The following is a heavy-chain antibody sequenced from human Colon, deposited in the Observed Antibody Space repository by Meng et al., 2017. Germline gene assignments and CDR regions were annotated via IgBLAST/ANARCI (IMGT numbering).Heavy chain of an antibody. CDR2: ISAYNDNT. Sequence: ASVKVSCKASGYTFTSYGISWVRQAPGQGLEWMGCISAYNDNTNYAQKLQGRVTMTTDTSTSTAYMELRSLRSDDTAGYYCARVYRIAVAGTMGEFDDWGQGTRVTVSS. CDR1: GYTFTSYG. J-gene: IGHJ4*02. CDR3: ARVYRIAVAGTMGEFDD. D-gene: IGHD6-19*01. V-gene: IGHV1-18*01.